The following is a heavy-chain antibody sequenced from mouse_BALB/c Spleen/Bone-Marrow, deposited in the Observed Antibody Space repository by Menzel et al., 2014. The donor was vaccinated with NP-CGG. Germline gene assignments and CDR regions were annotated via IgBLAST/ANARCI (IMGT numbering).Heavy chain of an antibody. CDR1: GYTFTSYW. D-gene: IGHD1-2*01. J-gene: IGHJ3*01. CDR2: IYPGSGST. Sequence: LQESGSELVRPGASVKLSCEASGYTFTSYWMHWVKQRPGQGLEWIGNIYPGSGSTNYDEKFKSKATLTVDTSSSTAYMQLSSLTSEDSAVYYCTSLRLPYWGQGTLVTVSA. CDR3: TSLRLPY. V-gene: IGHV1S22*01.